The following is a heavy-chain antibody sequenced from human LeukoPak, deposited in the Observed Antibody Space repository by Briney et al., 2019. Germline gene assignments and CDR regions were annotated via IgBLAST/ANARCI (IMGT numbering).Heavy chain of an antibody. CDR1: GFIFGDYA. D-gene: IGHD2-15*01. CDR2: ISWNSGSI. Sequence: GGSLRLSCAASGFIFGDYAMHWVRQTPGKGLEWVSGISWNSGSIAYADSVKGRFTISRDNAKNSLYLQMNSLRAEDMALYYCAKDVSLGYCSGGSCSAHFDYWGQGTLVTVSS. V-gene: IGHV3-9*03. J-gene: IGHJ4*02. CDR3: AKDVSLGYCSGGSCSAHFDY.